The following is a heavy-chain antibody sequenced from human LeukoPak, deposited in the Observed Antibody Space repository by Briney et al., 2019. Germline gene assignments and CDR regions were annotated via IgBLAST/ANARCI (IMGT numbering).Heavy chain of an antibody. V-gene: IGHV1-69*05. Sequence: GVSVKVSCKASGGTFSNYAINWVRQAPGQGLEWMGGIIPIFDSANYTQKFQGRVTITTDESTRTAYMELSSLRSEDTGVYYCARVGSFMGIFMDVWGKGTTVTVSS. D-gene: IGHD1-26*01. CDR2: IIPIFDSA. J-gene: IGHJ6*03. CDR1: GGTFSNYA. CDR3: ARVGSFMGIFMDV.